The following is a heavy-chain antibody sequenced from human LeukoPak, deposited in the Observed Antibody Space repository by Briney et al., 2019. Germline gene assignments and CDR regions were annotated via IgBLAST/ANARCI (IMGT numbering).Heavy chain of an antibody. J-gene: IGHJ5*02. Sequence: GGSLRLSCAASGFTFSSYAMHWVRQAPGKGLEWVAVISYDGSNKYYADSVKGRFTISRDNSKNTLYLQMNNLRAEDTAVYYCATDGAGFDTWGQGVLVTVSS. CDR1: GFTFSSYA. CDR2: ISYDGSNK. CDR3: ATDGAGFDT. V-gene: IGHV3-30*07.